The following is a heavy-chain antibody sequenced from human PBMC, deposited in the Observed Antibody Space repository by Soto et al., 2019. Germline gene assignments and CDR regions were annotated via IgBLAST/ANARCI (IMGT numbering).Heavy chain of an antibody. J-gene: IGHJ4*02. D-gene: IGHD3-22*01. V-gene: IGHV3-23*01. CDR2: ISVSGGST. CDR1: GFTFSSYA. Sequence: PGGSMRLSCAACGFTFSSYAMSWVRQAPGKGLEWVSAISVSGGSTYYADSVKGRFTISRDNSKNTLYLQMNSLRAEDTAVYYCAKDPLYYDSPIDYWGQGTLVTVPS. CDR3: AKDPLYYDSPIDY.